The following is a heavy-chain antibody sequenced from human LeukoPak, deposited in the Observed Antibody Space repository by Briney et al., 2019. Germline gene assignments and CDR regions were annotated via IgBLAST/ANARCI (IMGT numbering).Heavy chain of an antibody. J-gene: IGHJ5*02. CDR1: GYTFTSNY. CDR3: ARDNSVRDAAWWFNH. D-gene: IGHD5-24*01. Sequence: ASVKVSCTAFGYTFTSNYMHCVRQAPGQGLEWMGVISPSGGWTSYAQNFQSRVTMTRDMSTSTDYLELSSLRSEDTAVYYCARDNSVRDAAWWFNHWGQGTLVTVSS. CDR2: ISPSGGWT. V-gene: IGHV1-46*01.